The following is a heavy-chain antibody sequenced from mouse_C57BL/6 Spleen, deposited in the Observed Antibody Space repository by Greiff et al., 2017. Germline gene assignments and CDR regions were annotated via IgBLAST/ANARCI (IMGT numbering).Heavy chain of an antibody. CDR2: IDPETGGT. V-gene: IGHV1-15*01. CDR1: GYTFTDYE. J-gene: IGHJ3*01. D-gene: IGHD3-2*02. CDR3: TREGVQLRFPFAY. Sequence: VQLQQSGAELVRPGASVTLSCKASGYTFTDYEMHWVKQTPVHGLEWIGAIDPETGGTAYNQKFKGKAILTADKSSSTAYMELRSLTSEDSAVYYCTREGVQLRFPFAYWGQGTLVTVSA.